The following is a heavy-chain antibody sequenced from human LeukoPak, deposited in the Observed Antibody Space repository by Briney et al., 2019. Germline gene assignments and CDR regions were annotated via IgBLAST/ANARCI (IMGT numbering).Heavy chain of an antibody. CDR3: ARARNYDYVWGSSPPAGYYFDY. J-gene: IGHJ4*02. CDR1: GFTVSSNY. V-gene: IGHV3-53*01. Sequence: AGGSLRLSXAASGFTVSSNYMSWVRQAPGKGLEWVSVIYSGGSTYYADSVKGRFTISRDNSKNTLYLQMNSLRAEDTAVYYCARARNYDYVWGSSPPAGYYFDYWGQGTLVTVSS. CDR2: IYSGGST. D-gene: IGHD3-16*01.